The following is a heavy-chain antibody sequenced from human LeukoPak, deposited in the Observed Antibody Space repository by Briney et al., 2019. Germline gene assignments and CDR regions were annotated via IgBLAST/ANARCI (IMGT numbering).Heavy chain of an antibody. CDR2: IYYSGST. V-gene: IGHV4-59*01. D-gene: IGHD2-15*01. CDR1: GGSISSYY. CDR3: ARYGSNFDY. J-gene: IGHJ4*02. Sequence: SETLSLTCTVSGGSISSYYWSWIRQPPGKGLDWIGYIYYSGSTHYNPSLKSRVTISVDTSKNQFSLKLSSVTAADTAVYYCARYGSNFDYWGQGTLVTVSS.